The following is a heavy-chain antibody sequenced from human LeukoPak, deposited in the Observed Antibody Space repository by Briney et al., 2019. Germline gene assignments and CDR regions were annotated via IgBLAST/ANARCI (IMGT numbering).Heavy chain of an antibody. Sequence: PGGSLRLSCAASGFTFSSYWMSWVRQAPGKGLEWVANIKQDGSEKYYVDSVKGRFTISRDNAKNSLYLQMNSLRAEDTAVYYRAKIDPYCGGDCYLVWGQGTLVTVSS. CDR3: AKIDPYCGGDCYLV. V-gene: IGHV3-7*02. CDR2: IKQDGSEK. J-gene: IGHJ4*02. CDR1: GFTFSSYW. D-gene: IGHD2-21*02.